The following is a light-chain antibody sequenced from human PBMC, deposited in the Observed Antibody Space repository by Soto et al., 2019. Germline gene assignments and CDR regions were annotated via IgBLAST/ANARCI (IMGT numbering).Light chain of an antibody. Sequence: EIVLTQSPATLSVSPGETATLSCKTSQSVDSLLAWYQQKPGQAPRLLIYRASTRTTGIPARFSGSGSGTEFTLTINRLQSEECAVYYCQQYNNRPITFGQGTRLAIK. V-gene: IGKV3-15*01. J-gene: IGKJ5*01. CDR2: RAS. CDR1: QSVDSL. CDR3: QQYNNRPIT.